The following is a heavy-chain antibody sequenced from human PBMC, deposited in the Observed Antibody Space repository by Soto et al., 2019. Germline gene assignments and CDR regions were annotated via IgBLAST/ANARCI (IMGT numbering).Heavy chain of an antibody. CDR2: ISGSGWQT. D-gene: IGHD3-9*01. Sequence: EVRLMESGGGFLQPGGSQRLSCVASGFTFNSYAMSWVRQTPEKGLEWVSAISGSGWQTYYAESVQGRFTISRDNSKTTVYLHMNRLRAEDSGIYYCAKGRYFDASGGCANFWGRGPLVTVSS. CDR1: GFTFNSYA. V-gene: IGHV3-23*01. CDR3: AKGRYFDASGGCANF. J-gene: IGHJ2*01.